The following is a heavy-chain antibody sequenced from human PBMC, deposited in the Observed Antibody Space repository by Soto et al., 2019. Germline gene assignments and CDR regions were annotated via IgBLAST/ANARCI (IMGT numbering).Heavy chain of an antibody. V-gene: IGHV1-18*01. CDR3: ARDRDYGDWNWFDP. Sequence: PRASVKVSCKASGYTFTSYGISWVRQAPGQGLEGMGWISAYNGNTNYAQKLQGRVTMTTDTSTSTAYMELRSLRSDDTAVYYCARDRDYGDWNWFDPWGQGTLVTVSS. CDR2: ISAYNGNT. J-gene: IGHJ5*02. CDR1: GYTFTSYG. D-gene: IGHD4-17*01.